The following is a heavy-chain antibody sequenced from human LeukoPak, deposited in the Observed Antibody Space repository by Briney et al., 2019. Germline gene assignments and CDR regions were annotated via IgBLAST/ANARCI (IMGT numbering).Heavy chain of an antibody. D-gene: IGHD5-24*01. Sequence: PSETLSLTRTVSGGSISSSSYYWGWIRQPPGKGLEWIGSIYHSGSTYHNPSLKSRVTISVDTSKNQFSLNLNSVTAADTAVYYCARVDGYHLGDFDIWGQGTMVTVSS. V-gene: IGHV4-39*02. CDR1: GGSISSSSYY. CDR3: ARVDGYHLGDFDI. J-gene: IGHJ3*02. CDR2: IYHSGST.